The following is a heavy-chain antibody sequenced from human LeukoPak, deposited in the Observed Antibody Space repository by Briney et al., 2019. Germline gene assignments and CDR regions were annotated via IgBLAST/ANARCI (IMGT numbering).Heavy chain of an antibody. V-gene: IGHV3-21*04. CDR3: AKDSSSGSSHYYMDV. J-gene: IGHJ6*03. D-gene: IGHD3-10*01. Sequence: GGSLRLSCAASGFTFSSYSMNWVRQAPGKGLEWVSSISSSSSYIYYADSVKGRFTISRDNAKNSLYLQMNSLRAEDMALYYCAKDSSSGSSHYYMDVWGKGTTVTVSS. CDR1: GFTFSSYS. CDR2: ISSSSSYI.